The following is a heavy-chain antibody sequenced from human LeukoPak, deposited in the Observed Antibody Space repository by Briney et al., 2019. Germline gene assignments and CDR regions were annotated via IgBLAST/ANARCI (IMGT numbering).Heavy chain of an antibody. CDR1: GFTVSSNY. Sequence: GGSLRLSCAASGFTVSSNYMTWVRQAPGKGLEWVSIIYSGGTTYYADSVKGRFTISRDNSKNTLYLQVKSLRAEDTAVYYCARLVRDAFDIWGQGTMVTLSS. V-gene: IGHV3-53*01. J-gene: IGHJ3*02. CDR3: ARLVRDAFDI. CDR2: IYSGGTT.